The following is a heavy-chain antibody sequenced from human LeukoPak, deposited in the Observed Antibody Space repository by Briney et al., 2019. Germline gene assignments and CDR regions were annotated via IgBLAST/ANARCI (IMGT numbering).Heavy chain of an antibody. CDR1: GGSFSGCY. Sequence: SETPSLTCGVYGGSFSGCYWSWIRQPPGKGLEWIGEINHSGSTNYNPSLKSRVTISVDTSKNQFSLKLSSVTAADTAVYYCARARGRAFGGVIVSYYYFDYWGQGTLVTVSS. CDR2: INHSGST. D-gene: IGHD3-16*02. V-gene: IGHV4-34*01. CDR3: ARARGRAFGGVIVSYYYFDY. J-gene: IGHJ4*02.